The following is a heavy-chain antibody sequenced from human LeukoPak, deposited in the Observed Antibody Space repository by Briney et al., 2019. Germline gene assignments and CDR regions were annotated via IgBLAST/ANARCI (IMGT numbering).Heavy chain of an antibody. D-gene: IGHD4-11*01. CDR2: IWSDGTEK. Sequence: GGSLRLSCAASGLTQSHVGMHWVRQAPGKGLEWVAVIWSDGTEKYYGDAVKGRFTISRDNSINTLYLQRNSLTGEDTAVYYFAKDAERGFDCSNCHQYWGQGTLVTVSS. J-gene: IGHJ4*02. CDR3: AKDAERGFDCSNCHQY. CDR1: GLTQSHVG. V-gene: IGHV3-33*06.